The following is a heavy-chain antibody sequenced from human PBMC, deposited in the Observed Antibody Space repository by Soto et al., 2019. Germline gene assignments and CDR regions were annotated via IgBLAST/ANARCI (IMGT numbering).Heavy chain of an antibody. D-gene: IGHD4-17*01. CDR1: GGSISSYY. CDR3: ARHARDYGDYDDGMDV. CDR2: IYYSGST. Sequence: QVQLQESGPGLVKPSETLSLTCTVSGGSISSYYWSWIRQPPGKGLEWIGYIYYSGSTNYNPSLKIRVTISVDTSKNQFSLKLSSVTAADTAVYYCARHARDYGDYDDGMDVWGQGTTVTV. V-gene: IGHV4-59*08. J-gene: IGHJ6*02.